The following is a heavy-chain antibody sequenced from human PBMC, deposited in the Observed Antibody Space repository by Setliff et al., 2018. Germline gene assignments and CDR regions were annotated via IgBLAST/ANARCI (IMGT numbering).Heavy chain of an antibody. D-gene: IGHD3-10*01. Sequence: ASVKVSCKASGYTFTDYYMHWVQQAPGKGLEWMGRVDPEDGETIYAEKFQGRVTITADTSTDTAYMELSGLRSEDTAVYYRARRFSSGNYNNLGYWGQGALVTVSS. V-gene: IGHV1-69-2*01. CDR1: GYTFTDYY. CDR3: ARRFSSGNYNNLGY. J-gene: IGHJ4*02. CDR2: VDPEDGET.